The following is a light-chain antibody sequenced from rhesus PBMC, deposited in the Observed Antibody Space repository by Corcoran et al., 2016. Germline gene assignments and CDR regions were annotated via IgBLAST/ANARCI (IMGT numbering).Light chain of an antibody. CDR3: QQYSSSPRT. V-gene: IGKV1-74*01. Sequence: DIQMTQSPSSLSASVGDRVTITCRASENVNNYLNWYQEKPGKAPKLLIYKASTLQSGVPSRFSGSGSWTHYTFTISSLQSEDVATYYCQQYSSSPRTFGQGTKVEIK. CDR1: ENVNNY. J-gene: IGKJ1*01. CDR2: KAS.